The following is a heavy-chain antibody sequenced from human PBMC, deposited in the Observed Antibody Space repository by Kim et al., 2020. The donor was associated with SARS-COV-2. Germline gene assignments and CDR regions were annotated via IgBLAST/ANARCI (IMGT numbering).Heavy chain of an antibody. Sequence: YNPALKSRVAMTADTSQKQFSLKLSSVAAADTAVYYCARVGSAWPHYLDYWGQGTLVTVSS. V-gene: IGHV4-4*07. J-gene: IGHJ4*02. CDR3: ARVGSAWPHYLDY. D-gene: IGHD6-19*01.